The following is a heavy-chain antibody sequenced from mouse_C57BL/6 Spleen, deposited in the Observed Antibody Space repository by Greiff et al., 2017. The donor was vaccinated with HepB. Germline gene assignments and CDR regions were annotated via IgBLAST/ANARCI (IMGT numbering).Heavy chain of an antibody. CDR2: IDPSDSYT. CDR1: GYTFTSYW. V-gene: IGHV1-69*01. D-gene: IGHD1-1*01. Sequence: QVQLQQPGAELVMPGASVKLSCKASGYTFTSYWMHWVKQRPGQGLEWIGEIDPSDSYTNYNQKFKGKSTLTVDKSSSTAYMQLSSLTSEDSAVYYCARTPTVVATGAMDYWGQGTSVTVSS. J-gene: IGHJ4*01. CDR3: ARTPTVVATGAMDY.